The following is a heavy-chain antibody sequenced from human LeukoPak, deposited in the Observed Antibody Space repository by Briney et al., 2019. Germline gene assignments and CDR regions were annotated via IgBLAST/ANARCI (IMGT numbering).Heavy chain of an antibody. Sequence: PSETLSLTCTVSGGSISSYYWSWIRQPPGKGLEWLGYIYYSGSTNYNPSLKNRVTISVDTTKNQFSLKLSSVTAADTAVYYCARVNWNWSLDYWGQGTLVTVSS. CDR3: ARVNWNWSLDY. CDR1: GGSISSYY. J-gene: IGHJ4*02. D-gene: IGHD1-7*01. CDR2: IYYSGST. V-gene: IGHV4-59*01.